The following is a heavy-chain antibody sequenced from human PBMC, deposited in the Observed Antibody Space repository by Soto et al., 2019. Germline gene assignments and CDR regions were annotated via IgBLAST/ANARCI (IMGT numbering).Heavy chain of an antibody. CDR2: MNPNSGNT. D-gene: IGHD1-26*01. CDR1: GYTFTSYD. J-gene: IGHJ6*02. V-gene: IGHV1-8*01. CDR3: ARARGSYYVGVNYGMDV. Sequence: VKVSCKASGYTFTSYDINWVRQATGQGLEWMGWMNPNSGNTGYAQKFQGRVTMTRNTSISTAYMELSSLRSEDTAVYYCARARGSYYVGVNYGMDVWGQGTTVTVSS.